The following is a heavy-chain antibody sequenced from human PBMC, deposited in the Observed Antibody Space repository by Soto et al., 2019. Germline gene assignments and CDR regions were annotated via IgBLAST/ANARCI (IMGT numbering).Heavy chain of an antibody. CDR2: IFDSGST. CDR3: AREIMPLTNDWYFDL. V-gene: IGHV4-30-4*01. CDR1: GGSISGGVHS. D-gene: IGHD2-8*01. Sequence: QVQLQESGPGLVKPSETLSLTCTVSGGSISGGVHSWSWIRQPPGKGLEWIGHIFDSGSTYYNPFLKSRITVSVDTTKNHFSLRLSFGTAADTAVYYCAREIMPLTNDWYFDLWGRGTLVTVSS. J-gene: IGHJ2*01.